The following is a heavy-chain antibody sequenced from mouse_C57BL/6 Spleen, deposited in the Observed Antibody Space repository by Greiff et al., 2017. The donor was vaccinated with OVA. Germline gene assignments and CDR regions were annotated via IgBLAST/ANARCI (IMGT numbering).Heavy chain of an antibody. J-gene: IGHJ2*01. V-gene: IGHV1-22*01. Sequence: EVQLVESGPELVKPGASVKMSCKASGYTFTDYNMHWVKQSHGKSLEWIGYINPNNGGTSYNQKFKGKATLTVNKSSSTAYMELRSLTSEDSAVYYCARGAFRGDFDYWGQGTTLTVSS. CDR2: INPNNGGT. CDR1: GYTFTDYN. CDR3: ARGAFRGDFDY.